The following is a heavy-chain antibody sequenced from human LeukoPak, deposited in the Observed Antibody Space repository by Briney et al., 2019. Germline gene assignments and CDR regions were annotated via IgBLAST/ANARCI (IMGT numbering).Heavy chain of an antibody. CDR2: IRYDGNDK. V-gene: IGHV3-30*12. CDR1: GFTFSSYG. Sequence: GGSLRLSCAASGFTFSSYGIHWVRQAPGKGLEWVALIRYDGNDKYYADSVKGRFSISRDNFKNTLFLQMNSLRADDTAVYYCARNVLWFGDYMGYYFDYWGQGTLVTVSS. D-gene: IGHD3-10*01. J-gene: IGHJ4*02. CDR3: ARNVLWFGDYMGYYFDY.